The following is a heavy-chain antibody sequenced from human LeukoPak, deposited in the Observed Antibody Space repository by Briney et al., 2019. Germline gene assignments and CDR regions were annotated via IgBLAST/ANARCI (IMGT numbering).Heavy chain of an antibody. V-gene: IGHV3-48*02. J-gene: IGHJ4*02. CDR3: TRDAEYGESLCHY. D-gene: IGHD4-17*01. Sequence: PGGSLRLSCAASGFIFSSYSMNWVRQAPGKGLEWVSYISSGGSTIYYADSVKGRFTISRDNDKNSLYLEMNGLRDEDTALYYCTRDAEYGESLCHYWGQGILVTVSS. CDR2: ISSGGSTI. CDR1: GFIFSSYS.